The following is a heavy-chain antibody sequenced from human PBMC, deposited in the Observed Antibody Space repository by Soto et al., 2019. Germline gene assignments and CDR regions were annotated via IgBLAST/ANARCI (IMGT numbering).Heavy chain of an antibody. D-gene: IGHD2-21*01. J-gene: IGHJ4*02. CDR3: AKTIVAASGYYFDH. V-gene: IGHV3-11*06. Sequence: QVQLVESGGGLVKPGGSLRLACAASGFSFGDSYMSWVRQAPGKGLEWLSYISGGSSYTNYADSVKGRFTISRDNAKRSLYPEMNSLRADDKAVYYCAKTIVAASGYYFDHWGQGNLVTVSS. CDR2: ISGGSSYT. CDR1: GFSFGDSY.